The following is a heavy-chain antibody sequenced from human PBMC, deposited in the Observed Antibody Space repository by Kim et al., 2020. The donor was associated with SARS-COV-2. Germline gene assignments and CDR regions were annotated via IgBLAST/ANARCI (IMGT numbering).Heavy chain of an antibody. V-gene: IGHV3-7*01. CDR2: IKPDGREK. CDR1: GFSFSNYW. D-gene: IGHD4-4*01. J-gene: IGHJ4*02. Sequence: GGSLRLSCAASGFSFSNYWMSWVRQAPGKGLEWVANIKPDGREKNYVDSVKGRFTISRDNAKSSLYLQMNFLTADDTAVFYCARGGYSNFDFCGPGTRVT. CDR3: ARGGYSNFDF.